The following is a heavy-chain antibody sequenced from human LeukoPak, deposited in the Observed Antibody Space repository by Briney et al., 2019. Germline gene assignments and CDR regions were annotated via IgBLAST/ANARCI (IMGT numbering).Heavy chain of an antibody. V-gene: IGHV4-59*01. D-gene: IGHD3-3*01. CDR1: GGSISSYY. Sequence: SETLSLTCTVSGGSISSYYWSWIRQPPGEGLEWIGYIYYSGSTNYNPSLKSRVTISVDTSKNQFSLKLSSVTAADTAVYYCAREKNFWSGYYTEHGWFDPWGQGTLVTVSS. J-gene: IGHJ5*02. CDR2: IYYSGST. CDR3: AREKNFWSGYYTEHGWFDP.